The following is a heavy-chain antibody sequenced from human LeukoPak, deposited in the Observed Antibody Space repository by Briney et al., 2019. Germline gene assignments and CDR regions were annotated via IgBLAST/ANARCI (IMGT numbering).Heavy chain of an antibody. D-gene: IGHD3-10*01. CDR2: INHSGST. J-gene: IGHJ4*02. V-gene: IGHV4-39*07. CDR1: GGSISGSSYY. CDR3: ARTGRWFGSIRHYFDY. Sequence: PSETLSLTCTVSGGSISGSSYYWGWIRQPPGKGLEWIGEINHSGSTNYNPSLKSRVTISVDTSKNQFSLKLSSVTAADTAVYYCARTGRWFGSIRHYFDYWGQGTLVTVSS.